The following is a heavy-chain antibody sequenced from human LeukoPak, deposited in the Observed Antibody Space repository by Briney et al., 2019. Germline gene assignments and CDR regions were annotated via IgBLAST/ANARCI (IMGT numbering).Heavy chain of an antibody. D-gene: IGHD6-13*01. J-gene: IGHJ5*02. V-gene: IGHV4-34*01. CDR3: ATHSSSWYVSWFDP. Sequence: SETLSLTCAVYGGSFSGYYWSWIRQPPGKGLEWIGEINHSGSTNYNPSLKSRVTISVDTSKNQFSLKLSSVTAADTAVYYCATHSSSWYVSWFDPWGQGTLVTVSS. CDR1: GGSFSGYY. CDR2: INHSGST.